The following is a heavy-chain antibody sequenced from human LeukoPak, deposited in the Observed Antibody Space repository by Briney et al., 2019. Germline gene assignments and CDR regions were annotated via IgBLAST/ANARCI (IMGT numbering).Heavy chain of an antibody. J-gene: IGHJ5*02. Sequence: GGSLRLSCAASGFTFSSYAMSWVRQAPGMGLDWVSGISGSGGTTYYADSVKGRFTISRDNSEKTLHLQMNSLRAEDTAVDYCAKGVFDYSSSSAWFDPWGQGTLVTVSS. CDR1: GFTFSSYA. CDR2: ISGSGGTT. V-gene: IGHV3-23*01. CDR3: AKGVFDYSSSSAWFDP. D-gene: IGHD6-6*01.